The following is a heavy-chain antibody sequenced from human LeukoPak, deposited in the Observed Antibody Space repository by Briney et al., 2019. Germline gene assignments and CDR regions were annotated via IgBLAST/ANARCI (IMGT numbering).Heavy chain of an antibody. CDR2: IWYDGSNS. Sequence: PGGSLRLSCAASGFTFRSHGMHWVRQAPGKGLQWVGVIWYDGSNSYYADSVKGRFTISRDNSKNTLYLQMNSLRAEDTAVYYCARDLKDIVVVVAAGFFDYWGQGTLVTVSS. CDR1: GFTFRSHG. V-gene: IGHV3-33*01. D-gene: IGHD2-15*01. CDR3: ARDLKDIVVVVAAGFFDY. J-gene: IGHJ4*02.